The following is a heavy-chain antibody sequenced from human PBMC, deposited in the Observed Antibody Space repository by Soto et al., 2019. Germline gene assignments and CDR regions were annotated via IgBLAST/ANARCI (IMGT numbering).Heavy chain of an antibody. D-gene: IGHD7-27*01. CDR2: IYYSGSA. J-gene: IGHJ3*02. CDR3: ARPYWGSSGGVFDI. V-gene: IGHV4-61*08. Sequence: PSETLSLTCTVSGGSISSGGYYWSWIRQHPGKGLEWIGYIYYSGSASYNPSLKSRVSISVDTSKNQFSLRLTSATAADTAVYYCARPYWGSSGGVFDIWGQGTMVTVSS. CDR1: GGSISSGGYY.